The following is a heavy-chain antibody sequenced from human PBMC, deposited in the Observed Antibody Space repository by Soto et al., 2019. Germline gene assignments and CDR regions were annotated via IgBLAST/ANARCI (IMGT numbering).Heavy chain of an antibody. D-gene: IGHD6-19*01. CDR2: IIPILGIA. J-gene: IGHJ5*02. CDR1: GGTFSSYT. Sequence: QVQLVQSGAEVKKPGSSVKVSCKASGGTFSSYTISWVRQAPGQGLEWMGRIIPILGIANYAQKFQGRVTITADKSTSSAYMELSSLRSEDTAVYYCAGVSVAGKDWFDPWGQGTLVTVSS. V-gene: IGHV1-69*02. CDR3: AGVSVAGKDWFDP.